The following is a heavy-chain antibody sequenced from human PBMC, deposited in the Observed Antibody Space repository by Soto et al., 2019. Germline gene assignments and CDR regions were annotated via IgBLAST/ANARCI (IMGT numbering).Heavy chain of an antibody. D-gene: IGHD3-10*01. CDR2: IYYSGST. Sequence: QVQLQESGPGLVKPSQTLSLTCTVSGGSISSGDYYWSWIRQPPGKGLEWIGYIYYSGSTYYNPSLKSRVTISVDTSKNQFSLKLSSVTAADTAVYYCARETLWFGELYWFDPWGQGTLVTVSS. J-gene: IGHJ5*02. CDR3: ARETLWFGELYWFDP. CDR1: GGSISSGDYY. V-gene: IGHV4-30-4*01.